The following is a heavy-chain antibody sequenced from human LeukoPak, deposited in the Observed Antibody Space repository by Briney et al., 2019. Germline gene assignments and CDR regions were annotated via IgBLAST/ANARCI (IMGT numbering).Heavy chain of an antibody. CDR3: ARSSSRVPAAGLPDY. J-gene: IGHJ4*02. D-gene: IGHD6-13*01. Sequence: SVKVSCKASGGTFSSYAISWVRQAPGQGLEWMGGIIPIFGTANYAQKFQGRVTITTDESTSTAYMELSSLRSEDTAVYYCARSSSRVPAAGLPDYWGQGTLVTVSS. CDR2: IIPIFGTA. V-gene: IGHV1-69*05. CDR1: GGTFSSYA.